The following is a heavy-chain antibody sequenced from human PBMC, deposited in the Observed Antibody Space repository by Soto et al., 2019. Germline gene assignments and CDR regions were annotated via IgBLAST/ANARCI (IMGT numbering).Heavy chain of an antibody. D-gene: IGHD5-12*01. CDR1: VYTFTSYA. Sequence: QVLLVQSGTEVKKPGASVKLSCKASVYTFTSYAIHWVRQAPVQGLEWMGKITTATGDTRYSQNFEGRVTIASASSSTTASWELSSLTSEDTAVFYCARGRRVDSGYNSDAGRVYYYHGMDVWGQGTTVTVSS. V-gene: IGHV1-3*04. CDR2: ITTATGDT. J-gene: IGHJ6*01. CDR3: ARGRRVDSGYNSDAGRVYYYHGMDV.